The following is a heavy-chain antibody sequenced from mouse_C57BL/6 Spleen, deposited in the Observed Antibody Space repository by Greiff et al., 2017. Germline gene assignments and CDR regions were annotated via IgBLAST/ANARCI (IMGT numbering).Heavy chain of an antibody. CDR3: AREGAYFDY. CDR2: IYPGDGDT. Sequence: VMLVESGPELVKPGASVKISCKASGYAFSSSWMNWVKQRPGKGLEWIGRIYPGDGDTNYNGKFKGKATLTADKSSSTAYMQLSSLTSEDSAVYFCAREGAYFDYWGQGTTLTVSS. J-gene: IGHJ2*01. V-gene: IGHV1-82*01. CDR1: GYAFSSSW.